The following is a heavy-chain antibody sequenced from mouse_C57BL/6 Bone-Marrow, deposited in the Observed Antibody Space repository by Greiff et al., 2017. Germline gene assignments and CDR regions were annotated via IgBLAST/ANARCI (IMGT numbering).Heavy chain of an antibody. D-gene: IGHD3-3*01. V-gene: IGHV1-69*01. CDR3: ARGDYYVDY. CDR2: IDPSDSYT. J-gene: IGHJ2*01. Sequence: VQLQQSGPELVKPGASVKLSCKASGYTFTSYWMHWVKQRPGQGLEWIGEIDPSDSYTNYNQKFKCKSTLTVDKSSSTAYMQLSSLTSEDSAVYYCARGDYYVDYWGQGTTLTVSS. CDR1: GYTFTSYW.